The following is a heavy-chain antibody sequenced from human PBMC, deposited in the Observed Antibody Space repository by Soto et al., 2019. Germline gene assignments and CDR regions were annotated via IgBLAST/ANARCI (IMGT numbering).Heavy chain of an antibody. D-gene: IGHD2-2*02. CDR1: GFTFSSYW. CDR3: ARAGGAVVPAAIGYFDY. V-gene: IGHV3-7*03. Sequence: PGGSLRLSCAASGFTFSSYWMSWVRQAPGKGLEWVANIKQDGSEKYYVGSVKGRFTISRDNAKNSLYLQMNSLRAEDTAVYYCARAGGAVVPAAIGYFDYWGQGTLVTVSS. CDR2: IKQDGSEK. J-gene: IGHJ4*02.